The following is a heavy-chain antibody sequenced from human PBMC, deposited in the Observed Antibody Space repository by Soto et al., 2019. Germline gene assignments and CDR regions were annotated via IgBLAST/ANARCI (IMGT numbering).Heavy chain of an antibody. CDR3: ARFNWNCGRDYYIDS. CDR1: GGSIRSSHTSTY. CDR2: IYHNGHS. V-gene: IGHV4-61*01. Sequence: SSETLSLTCSVSGGSIRSSHTSTYWTGNRQPPGKGLEWIAYIYHNGHSAYTPSLKSRITISVDSSKNQFSLKMNAVTAADTAVYYCARFNWNCGRDYYIDSWGPGILVTVSS. J-gene: IGHJ4*02. D-gene: IGHD2-21*02.